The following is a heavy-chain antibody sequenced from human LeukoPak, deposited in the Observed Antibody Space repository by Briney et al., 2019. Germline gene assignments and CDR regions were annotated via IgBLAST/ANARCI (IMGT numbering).Heavy chain of an antibody. Sequence: GESLQISCKGSGYTFTTYWIGWVRQMPGKGLEWMGIIYPGDSDPRYSPSFQGQVTISADKSISTAYLQWSSLRASDSAMYYCVRHGLGSSWFGFDYWGQGTLVTVSS. CDR1: GYTFTTYW. D-gene: IGHD6-13*01. V-gene: IGHV5-51*01. CDR3: VRHGLGSSWFGFDY. J-gene: IGHJ4*02. CDR2: IYPGDSDP.